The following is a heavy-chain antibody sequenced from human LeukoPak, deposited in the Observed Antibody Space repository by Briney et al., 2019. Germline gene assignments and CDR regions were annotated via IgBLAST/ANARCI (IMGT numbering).Heavy chain of an antibody. J-gene: IGHJ6*02. CDR1: GFTFSSYG. V-gene: IGHV3-33*01. CDR3: AREGLYSSSWPPNYYYYGMDV. CDR2: IWYDGSNK. Sequence: GGSLRLSCAASGFTFSSYGMHWVRQAPGKGLEWVAVIWYDGSNKYYADSVKGRFTISRDNSKNTLYLQMNSLRAEDTAVYYCAREGLYSSSWPPNYYYYGMDVWGQGTTVTVSS. D-gene: IGHD6-13*01.